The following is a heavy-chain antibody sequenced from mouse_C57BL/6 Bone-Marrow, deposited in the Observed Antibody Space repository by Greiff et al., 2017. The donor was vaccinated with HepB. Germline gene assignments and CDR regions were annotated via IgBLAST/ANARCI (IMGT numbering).Heavy chain of an antibody. CDR1: GYTFTSYG. Sequence: QVTLKESGAELARPGASVKLSCTASGYTFTSYGISWVKQRTGQGLEWIGEIYPRSGNTYYNEKFKGKATLTADKSSSTAYMELRSLTSEDSAVYFCAPYYYGSSCYAMDYWGQGTSVTVSS. J-gene: IGHJ4*01. D-gene: IGHD1-1*01. CDR2: IYPRSGNT. CDR3: APYYYGSSCYAMDY. V-gene: IGHV1-81*01.